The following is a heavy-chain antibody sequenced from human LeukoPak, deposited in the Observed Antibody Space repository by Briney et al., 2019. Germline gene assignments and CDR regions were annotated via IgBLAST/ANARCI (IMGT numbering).Heavy chain of an antibody. CDR1: GGTFSSYA. V-gene: IGHV1-69*01. J-gene: IGHJ5*02. Sequence: SVKVSCKASGGTFSSYAISWVRQAPGQGLEWMGGIIPIFGTANYAQKFQGRVTITADESTSTAYMELSSLRSEDTAVYYCAREGSYGGHRGYNWFDPWGQGTLVTVSS. CDR3: AREGSYGGHRGYNWFDP. D-gene: IGHD4-23*01. CDR2: IIPIFGTA.